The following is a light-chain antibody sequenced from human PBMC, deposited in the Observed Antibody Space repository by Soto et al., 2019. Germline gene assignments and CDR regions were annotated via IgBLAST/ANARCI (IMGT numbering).Light chain of an antibody. J-gene: IGKJ1*01. CDR1: QSVTKN. CDR3: QQYNNWPRT. CDR2: AAS. V-gene: IGKV3-15*01. Sequence: EVVMTQSPATLSLSPGEGATLSCRASQSVTKNLAWYQQKPGQAPRLLMYAASTRATGIPARFSGSGSGTEFTLTISSLQSEDFAVYYCQQYNNWPRTFGQGTKVDIK.